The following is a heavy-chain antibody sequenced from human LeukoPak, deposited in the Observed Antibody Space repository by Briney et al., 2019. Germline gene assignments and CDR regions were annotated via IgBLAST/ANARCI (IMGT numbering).Heavy chain of an antibody. J-gene: IGHJ4*02. CDR2: ISNGGGTI. Sequence: GGSLRLSCVISGFTFTSYDFNWVRQAPGRGLEWVSYISNGGGTIYYADSVKGRFTISRDNAKNSVFLQMNTLRAEDTAVYYCVRDSYMFGSDYWGQGTLVTVSS. D-gene: IGHD3-10*02. CDR3: VRDSYMFGSDY. V-gene: IGHV3-48*03. CDR1: GFTFTSYD.